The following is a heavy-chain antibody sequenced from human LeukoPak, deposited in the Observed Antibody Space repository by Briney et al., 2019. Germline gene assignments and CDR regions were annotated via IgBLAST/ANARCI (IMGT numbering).Heavy chain of an antibody. V-gene: IGHV3-30-3*01. CDR2: ISYDGSNK. CDR1: GFTFSSYA. Sequence: GGSLRLSCAASGFTFSSYAMHWVRQAPGKGLEWVAVISYDGSNKYYADSVKGRFTISRGNSKNTLYLQMNSLRAEDTAVYYCARDPAGSGSFYFDYWGQGTLVTVSS. CDR3: ARDPAGSGSFYFDY. J-gene: IGHJ4*02. D-gene: IGHD3-10*01.